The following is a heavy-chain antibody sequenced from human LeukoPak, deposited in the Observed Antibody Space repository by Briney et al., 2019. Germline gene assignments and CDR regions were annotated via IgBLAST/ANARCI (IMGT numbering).Heavy chain of an antibody. CDR1: GFTFSSYS. Sequence: PGGSLRLSCAASGFTFSSYSMNWVRQAPGKGLEWVSSISSSSSYIYYADSVKGRFTISRDNAKNSLYLQMNSLRAEDTAVYYCAKDFLHCSGGSCYSLPRSYFDYWGQGTLVTVSS. D-gene: IGHD2-15*01. J-gene: IGHJ4*02. CDR2: ISSSSSYI. V-gene: IGHV3-21*01. CDR3: AKDFLHCSGGSCYSLPRSYFDY.